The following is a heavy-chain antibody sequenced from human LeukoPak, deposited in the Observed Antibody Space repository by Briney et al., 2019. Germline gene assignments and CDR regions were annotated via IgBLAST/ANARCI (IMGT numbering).Heavy chain of an antibody. Sequence: GGSLRLSCAASGFTFSTYWMTWVRQAPGKGLEWVANIKQDGSEKYYVDSVKGRFIISRDNAKNSLYLQMNSLRAEDTAVYYCARYSGSYYAFDIWGQGTMVTVSS. V-gene: IGHV3-7*02. J-gene: IGHJ3*02. CDR3: ARYSGSYYAFDI. CDR2: IKQDGSEK. CDR1: GFTFSTYW. D-gene: IGHD1-26*01.